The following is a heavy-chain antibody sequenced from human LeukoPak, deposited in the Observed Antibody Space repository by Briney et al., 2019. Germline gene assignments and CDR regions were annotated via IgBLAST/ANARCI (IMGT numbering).Heavy chain of an antibody. Sequence: SETLSLTCTVSGGSISSYYWSWIRQPPGKGLEWIGYIYYSGSTNYSPSLKSRVTISVDTSKNQFSLKLSSVTAADTAVYYCARAGYSSGWLFDYWGQGTLVTVSS. D-gene: IGHD6-19*01. CDR3: ARAGYSSGWLFDY. CDR1: GGSISSYY. V-gene: IGHV4-59*01. CDR2: IYYSGST. J-gene: IGHJ4*02.